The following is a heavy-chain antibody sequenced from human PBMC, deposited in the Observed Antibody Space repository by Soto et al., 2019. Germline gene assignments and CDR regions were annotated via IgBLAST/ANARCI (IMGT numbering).Heavy chain of an antibody. D-gene: IGHD4-17*01. Sequence: QVQLQESGPGLVEASETLSLTCTVSGATISSGGFYWSWIRQRPGKGLEWIGHIYYTGTTSYNPSLNSRFTISLDMSSNPFSLKLRSVTAADTAKYFCARDDSFYGEPGYGMNVWGQGTTVTVSS. CDR1: GATISSGGFY. J-gene: IGHJ6*02. V-gene: IGHV4-31*03. CDR3: ARDDSFYGEPGYGMNV. CDR2: IYYTGTT.